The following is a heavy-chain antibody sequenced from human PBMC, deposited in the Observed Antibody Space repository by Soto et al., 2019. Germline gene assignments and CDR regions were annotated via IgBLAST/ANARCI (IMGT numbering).Heavy chain of an antibody. CDR2: ISAYNGNT. D-gene: IGHD2-2*01. CDR1: GYTFTSYG. J-gene: IGHJ6*02. CDR3: ARDPGLGVTRYCSSTSCSYYYYGMDV. Sequence: GASVKVSCKASGYTFTSYGISWVRQAPGQGLEWMGWISAYNGNTNYAQKHQGRVTMTTDTSTSTAYIELRSLRSDDTAVYYCARDPGLGVTRYCSSTSCSYYYYGMDVWGQGTTVTVSS. V-gene: IGHV1-18*01.